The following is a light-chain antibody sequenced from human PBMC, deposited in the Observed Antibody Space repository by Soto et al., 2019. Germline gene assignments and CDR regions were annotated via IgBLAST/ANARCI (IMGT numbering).Light chain of an antibody. CDR2: EVT. V-gene: IGLV2-8*01. J-gene: IGLJ1*01. CDR3: NSYVGSNNYV. Sequence: QSALTQPPSASGSPGQSVTISCIGTSSDVGRYNYVSWYQHHPGKAPKLIIYEVTKRPSGVPDRFSGSKSGNTASLTVSGLQADDEDDYYCNSYVGSNNYVFGTGTKLTVL. CDR1: SSDVGRYNY.